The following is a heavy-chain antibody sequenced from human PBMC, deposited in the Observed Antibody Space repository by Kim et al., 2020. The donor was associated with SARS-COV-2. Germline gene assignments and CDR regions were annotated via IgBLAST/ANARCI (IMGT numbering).Heavy chain of an antibody. Sequence: GGSLRLSCAASGFNFNYYSMNWVRQAPGKGLEWVAAITYKRSNKFYADSLMGRFIISRDSSKNTLYLQMDSLTTEDTAIYYCAKRGRVFDFLRSSYIDY. J-gene: IGHJ4*01. V-gene: IGHV3-30*18. CDR2: ITYKRSNK. CDR1: GFNFNYYS. CDR3: AKRGRVFDFLRSSYIDY. D-gene: IGHD3-3*01.